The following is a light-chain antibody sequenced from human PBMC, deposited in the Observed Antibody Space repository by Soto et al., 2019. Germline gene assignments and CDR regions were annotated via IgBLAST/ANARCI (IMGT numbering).Light chain of an antibody. V-gene: IGKV3-20*01. Sequence: EIVLTQSPGTLSLSPGERATLSCRASQSVSSSYLAWYQQQPGQAPRLLIYGASCRATGIPDRFSGSGSGTDFTLTISRLEPEDFAVYYCLQYGSSHGGMYTFGQGTKLEIK. CDR3: LQYGSSHGGMYT. CDR1: QSVSSSY. CDR2: GAS. J-gene: IGKJ2*01.